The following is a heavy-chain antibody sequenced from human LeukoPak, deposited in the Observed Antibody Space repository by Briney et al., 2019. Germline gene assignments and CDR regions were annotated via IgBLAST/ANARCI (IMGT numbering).Heavy chain of an antibody. CDR2: INPHSGDT. CDR3: ARDSGHDYGDYGGFFY. J-gene: IGHJ4*02. V-gene: IGHV1-2*02. Sequence: ASVKVSCKASGYTFTGFYIHWVRQAPGQGLEWMGWINPHSGDTIYAQKFQGRVTMTRDTSISAAYMALSSLRSDDSAVYYCARDSGHDYGDYGGFFYWGQGTLVTVPS. D-gene: IGHD4-17*01. CDR1: GYTFTGFY.